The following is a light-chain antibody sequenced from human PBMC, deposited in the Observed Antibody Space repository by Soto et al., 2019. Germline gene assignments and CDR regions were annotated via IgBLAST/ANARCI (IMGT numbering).Light chain of an antibody. V-gene: IGKV3-20*01. J-gene: IGKJ1*01. CDR3: QQYGSSPPP. Sequence: EIVLTQSPGTLSLSPGEIATLSCRASQSVSSNYLAWYQRKPGQAHRLLIYGASSRAIAIPNRFSGSGSGKDFTLTITRLAPDDVAVYYCQQYGSSPPPFGQGTKVEI. CDR1: QSVSSNY. CDR2: GAS.